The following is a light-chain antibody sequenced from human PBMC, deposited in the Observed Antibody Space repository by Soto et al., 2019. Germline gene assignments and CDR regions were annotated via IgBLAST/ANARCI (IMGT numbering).Light chain of an antibody. CDR1: SSDVGAYPY. Sequence: QSVLTQPRSASGSPGQSVTISCSGTSSDVGAYPYVSWYQQYSGKAPKLMIYEVSKRPSGVPDRFSGSKSGNTASLTVSGLQAEDEADYYSTSYVGSDIWVFGGGTKVTVL. CDR3: TSYVGSDIWV. CDR2: EVS. J-gene: IGLJ3*02. V-gene: IGLV2-8*01.